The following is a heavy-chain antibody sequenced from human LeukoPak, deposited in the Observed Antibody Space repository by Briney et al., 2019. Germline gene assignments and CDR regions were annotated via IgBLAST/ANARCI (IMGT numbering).Heavy chain of an antibody. D-gene: IGHD1-20*01. CDR1: GYTFSGYD. CDR2: INPNSGGT. J-gene: IGHJ3*02. V-gene: IGHV1-2*02. CDR3: ARGYNWNGAAFDI. Sequence: ASVKVSCKASGYTFSGYDMHWVRQAPGQGLEWMGWINPNSGGTNYAQKLQGRGTMTRDTAISTAYMELSRVISDDTAVYYCARGYNWNGAAFDIWGQGTMVTVSS.